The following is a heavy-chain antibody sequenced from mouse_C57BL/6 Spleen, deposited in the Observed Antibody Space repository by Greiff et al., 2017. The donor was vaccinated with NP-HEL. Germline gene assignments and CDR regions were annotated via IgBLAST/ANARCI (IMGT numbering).Heavy chain of an antibody. D-gene: IGHD2-3*01. Sequence: VQLQQPGAELVKPGASVKLSCKASGYTFTSYWMHWVKQRPGQGLEWIGMIHPNSGSTNYNEKFKSKATLTVDKSSSTAYMQLSSLTSEDSAVYYCARSGLLREFAYWGQGTLVTVSA. CDR1: GYTFTSYW. CDR2: IHPNSGST. J-gene: IGHJ3*01. CDR3: ARSGLLREFAY. V-gene: IGHV1-64*01.